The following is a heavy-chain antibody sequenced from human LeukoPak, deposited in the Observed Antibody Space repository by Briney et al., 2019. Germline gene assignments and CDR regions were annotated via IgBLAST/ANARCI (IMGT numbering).Heavy chain of an antibody. V-gene: IGHV3-23*01. CDR2: ISGSGGST. J-gene: IGHJ4*02. Sequence: GGSLRLSCAASGFTFSSYAMSWVRQALGKGLEWVSAISGSGGSTYYADSVKGRFTISRDNSKDTLSLQMNSLRAEDTAVYYCAKDIAQGYTFGSIEQDYWGQGTLVTVSS. D-gene: IGHD5-18*01. CDR1: GFTFSSYA. CDR3: AKDIAQGYTFGSIEQDY.